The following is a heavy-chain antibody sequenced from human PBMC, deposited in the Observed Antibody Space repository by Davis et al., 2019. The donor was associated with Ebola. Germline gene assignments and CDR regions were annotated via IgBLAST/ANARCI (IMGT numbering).Heavy chain of an antibody. CDR1: GYTFTSYG. CDR3: ARDRARYSYGPYYYYGMDV. D-gene: IGHD5-18*01. V-gene: IGHV1-18*01. Sequence: AASVKVSCKASGYTFTSYGISWVRQAPGQGLEGMGWISAYNGNTNYAQKLQGRVTMTTDTSTSTAYMELRSLRSDDTAVYYCARDRARYSYGPYYYYGMDVWGQGTTVTVSS. CDR2: ISAYNGNT. J-gene: IGHJ6*02.